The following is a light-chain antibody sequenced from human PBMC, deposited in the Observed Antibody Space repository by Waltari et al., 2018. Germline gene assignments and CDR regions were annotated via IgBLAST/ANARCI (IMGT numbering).Light chain of an antibody. CDR2: ETE. Sequence: QSVLTQPPSVSAAPGQKVTTSCSGSTSNIGNNYVPWYQQPPGAAPKVFIYETEKRPSGIPDRFSGSKSGTSASLGITGLQTGDEAAYYCGTWDNNLSALVFGTGTKLTVL. J-gene: IGLJ2*01. CDR1: TSNIGNNY. V-gene: IGLV1-51*02. CDR3: GTWDNNLSALV.